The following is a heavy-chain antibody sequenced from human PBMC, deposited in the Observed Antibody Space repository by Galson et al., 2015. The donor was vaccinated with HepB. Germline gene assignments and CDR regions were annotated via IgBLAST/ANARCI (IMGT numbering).Heavy chain of an antibody. CDR1: GFTFSSYS. CDR2: ISSSSSTI. J-gene: IGHJ3*02. D-gene: IGHD3-22*01. Sequence: SLRLSCAASGFTFSSYSMNWVRQAPGKGLEWVSYISSSSSTIYYADSVKGRFTISRDNAKNSLYLQMNSLRAEDTAVYYCARSGAFLGYYYDSSGYLRGAFDIWGQGTMVTVSS. V-gene: IGHV3-48*01. CDR3: ARSGAFLGYYYDSSGYLRGAFDI.